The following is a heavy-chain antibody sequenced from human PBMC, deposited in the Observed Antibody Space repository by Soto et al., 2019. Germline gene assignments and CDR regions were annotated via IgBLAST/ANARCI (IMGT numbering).Heavy chain of an antibody. Sequence: GGSLRLSCAASGFTFSSYAMHWVRQAPGKGLEWVAVISYDGSNKYYADSVKGRFTMSRDNSKNTLYLQMNSLRAEDTAVYYCARDPETSATTVYYYYGMDVWGQGTTVTVSS. J-gene: IGHJ6*02. CDR3: ARDPETSATTVYYYYGMDV. CDR2: ISYDGSNK. CDR1: GFTFSSYA. V-gene: IGHV3-30-3*01. D-gene: IGHD4-4*01.